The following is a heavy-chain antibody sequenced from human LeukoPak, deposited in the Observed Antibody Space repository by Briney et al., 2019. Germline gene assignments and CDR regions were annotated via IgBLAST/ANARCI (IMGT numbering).Heavy chain of an antibody. Sequence: SETLSLTCTVSDGSISGYYWNWFRQPPGKGLEWIGYMYYSGSTNYNPSLKSRVTMSADTSRNHLSLKLSSVTAADTAVYYCARSLPVTAAGSNWFDHWGQGTLVTVSS. CDR2: MYYSGST. CDR3: ARSLPVTAAGSNWFDH. CDR1: DGSISGYY. V-gene: IGHV4-59*01. J-gene: IGHJ5*02. D-gene: IGHD6-13*01.